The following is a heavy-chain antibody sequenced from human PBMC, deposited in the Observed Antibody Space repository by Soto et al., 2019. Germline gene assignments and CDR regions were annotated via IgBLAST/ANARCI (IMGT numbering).Heavy chain of an antibody. CDR2: IYYSGST. Sequence: QVQLQESGPGLVKPSQTLSLTCTVSGGPISSGGYYWSWIRQHPGKGLEWIGYIYYSGSTYYNPSLKSRVTISVDTSKNQFSLKLSSVTAADTAVYYCARDRSLTTGYFDYWGQGTLVTVSS. J-gene: IGHJ4*02. D-gene: IGHD4-17*01. CDR1: GGPISSGGYY. CDR3: ARDRSLTTGYFDY. V-gene: IGHV4-31*03.